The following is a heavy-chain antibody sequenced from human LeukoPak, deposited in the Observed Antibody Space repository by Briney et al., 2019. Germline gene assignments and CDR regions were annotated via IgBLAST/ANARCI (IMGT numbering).Heavy chain of an antibody. Sequence: GASVKVSCKASGYTFTSYGISWVRQAPGQGLEWMGWISAYNGNTNYAQKLQGRVTMTTDTSTSTAYMELRSLRSDDTAVYYCARDDYYGSGSGFDYCGMDVWGQGTTVTVSS. J-gene: IGHJ6*02. V-gene: IGHV1-18*01. CDR2: ISAYNGNT. D-gene: IGHD3-10*01. CDR1: GYTFTSYG. CDR3: ARDDYYGSGSGFDYCGMDV.